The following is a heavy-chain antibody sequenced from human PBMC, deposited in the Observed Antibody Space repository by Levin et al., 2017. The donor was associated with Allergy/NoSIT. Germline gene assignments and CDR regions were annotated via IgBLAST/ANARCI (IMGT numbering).Heavy chain of an antibody. CDR2: IRSNLHGGTA. V-gene: IGHV3-49*03. J-gene: IGHJ4*02. Sequence: SCTASGFTFGDYGMSWFRQAPGQGLEWVSFIRSNLHGGTAEYAASVEGRFTISRDDSKGILYLQMNSLKIEDTAVYFCTSDWVGVHLAYWGQGALVTVSS. CDR3: TSDWVGVHLAY. D-gene: IGHD3-10*01. CDR1: GFTFGDYG.